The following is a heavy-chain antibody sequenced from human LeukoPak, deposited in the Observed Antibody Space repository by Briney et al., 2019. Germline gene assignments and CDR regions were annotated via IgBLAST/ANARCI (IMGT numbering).Heavy chain of an antibody. D-gene: IGHD6-13*01. J-gene: IGHJ4*02. Sequence: SETLSLTCFVSGGSITSYYFGWIWHPPGKVLEWIGYIYYSGSTNYNPSLKSRVTISVDTSKHQFSLKLSSVTAADTAVYYCARGLMMAVAGRGEFHYWGQGTLVTVSS. V-gene: IGHV4-59*01. CDR3: ARGLMMAVAGRGEFHY. CDR1: GGSITSYY. CDR2: IYYSGST.